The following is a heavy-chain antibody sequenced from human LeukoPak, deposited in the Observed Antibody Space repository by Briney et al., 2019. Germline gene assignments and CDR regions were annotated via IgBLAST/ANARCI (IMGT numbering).Heavy chain of an antibody. CDR2: IYYSGST. CDR3: ASSAAAIGY. D-gene: IGHD2-15*01. V-gene: IGHV4-39*01. Sequence: PSETLSLTCTVSGGSISSSSYHWGWIRQPPGKGLELIGSIYYSGSTYYNPSLKSRVTISVDTSKNQFSLKLSSVTAADTAVYYCASSAAAIGYWGQGTLVTVSS. J-gene: IGHJ4*02. CDR1: GGSISSSSYH.